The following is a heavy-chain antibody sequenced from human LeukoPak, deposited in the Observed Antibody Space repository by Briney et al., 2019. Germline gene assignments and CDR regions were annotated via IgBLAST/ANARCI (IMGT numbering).Heavy chain of an antibody. D-gene: IGHD3-22*01. CDR3: ARLGYDSSGYAFDI. CDR2: IYYSGST. J-gene: IGHJ3*02. Sequence: SETLSRTCTVSGGSISSSSYYWGWIRQPPGKGLEWIGSIYYSGSTYYNPSLKSRVTISVDTSKNQFSLKLSSVTAADTAVYYCARLGYDSSGYAFDIWGQGTMVTVSS. V-gene: IGHV4-39*01. CDR1: GGSISSSSYY.